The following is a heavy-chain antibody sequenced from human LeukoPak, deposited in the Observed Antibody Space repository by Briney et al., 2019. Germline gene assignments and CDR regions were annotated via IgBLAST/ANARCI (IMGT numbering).Heavy chain of an antibody. Sequence: ASVKVSCKVSGYTLTELSMHWVRQAPGKGLEWMGGFDPEDGETIYAQKFQGRVTMTEDTSTDTAYMELSSLRSEDTAVYYCATSGPRLYVWGSYRSGPFDYWGPGPLVTVSS. J-gene: IGHJ4*02. CDR3: ATSGPRLYVWGSYRSGPFDY. D-gene: IGHD3-16*02. V-gene: IGHV1-24*01. CDR1: GYTLTELS. CDR2: FDPEDGET.